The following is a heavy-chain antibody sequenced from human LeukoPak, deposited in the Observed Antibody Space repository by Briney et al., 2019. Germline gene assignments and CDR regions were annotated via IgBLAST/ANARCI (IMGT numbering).Heavy chain of an antibody. V-gene: IGHV3-30*03. CDR1: EFNFDTYS. CDR3: VRDRGWLQFDY. J-gene: IGHJ4*02. CDR2: ISYDGSHT. D-gene: IGHD5-24*01. Sequence: GGSLRLSCAASEFNFDTYSIHWVRQAPGKGLEWVAVISYDGSHTYYTDSVKGRFTLSRDNSKNTVSLQMNSLRVEDTAVYYCVRDRGWLQFDYWGQGTLLTVSS.